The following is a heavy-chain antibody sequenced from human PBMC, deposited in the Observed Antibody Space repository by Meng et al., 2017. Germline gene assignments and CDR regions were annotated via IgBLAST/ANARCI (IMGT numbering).Heavy chain of an antibody. CDR3: ARVHDRRRLQFSSLPVYFDY. CDR2: INTNTGNP. V-gene: IGHV7-4-1*02. D-gene: IGHD5-24*01. J-gene: IGHJ4*02. Sequence: QVDLVRSWSGLKKPGASVEVSCKASGYNFTSYAMNWVRQAPGQGLEWMGWINTNTGNPTYAQGFTGRFVFSLDTSVSTAYLQISSLKAEDTAVYYCARVHDRRRLQFSSLPVYFDYWGQGTLVTVSS. CDR1: GYNFTSYA.